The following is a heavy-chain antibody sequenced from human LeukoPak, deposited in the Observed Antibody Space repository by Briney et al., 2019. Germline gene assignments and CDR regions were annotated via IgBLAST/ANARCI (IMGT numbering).Heavy chain of an antibody. J-gene: IGHJ6*02. D-gene: IGHD5/OR15-5a*01. CDR3: ARGGSTFYYYYGMDV. V-gene: IGHV4-34*01. CDR2: INHSGST. CDR1: GGSFSGYY. Sequence: SETLSLTCAVYGGSFSGYYWSWIRQPPGKGLEWIGEINHSGSTNYNPSLKSQVTISVDTSKNQFSLKLSSVTAADTAVYYCARGGSTFYYYYGMDVWGQGTTVTVSS.